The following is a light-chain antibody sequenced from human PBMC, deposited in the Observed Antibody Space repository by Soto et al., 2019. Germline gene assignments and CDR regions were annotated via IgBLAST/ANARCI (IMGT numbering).Light chain of an antibody. J-gene: IGKJ1*01. CDR1: QGVSNNY. CDR3: QQYCRPGT. Sequence: NILTASSSTLSLAPGERATLSCRASQGVSNNYLAWYQQNPGQAPRLLIDGASNRATGTPDRCSGSGSGTDFTLTIIRLEDEDFAVYYCQQYCRPGTFGQGTKVDIK. V-gene: IGKV3-20*01. CDR2: GAS.